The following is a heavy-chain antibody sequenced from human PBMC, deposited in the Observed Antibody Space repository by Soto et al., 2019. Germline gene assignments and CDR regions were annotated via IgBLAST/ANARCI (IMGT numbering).Heavy chain of an antibody. Sequence: GGSLRLSCASSGLTFSSYAMSWVRQAPGKGLEWVSAISGSGGSTYYADSVRGRFTISRDNSKNTLYLQMNSLRAEDTAVYYCARNGGYCSGGSCYLDWFDPWGQGTLVTVSS. CDR2: ISGSGGST. J-gene: IGHJ5*02. D-gene: IGHD2-15*01. CDR1: GLTFSSYA. V-gene: IGHV3-23*01. CDR3: ARNGGYCSGGSCYLDWFDP.